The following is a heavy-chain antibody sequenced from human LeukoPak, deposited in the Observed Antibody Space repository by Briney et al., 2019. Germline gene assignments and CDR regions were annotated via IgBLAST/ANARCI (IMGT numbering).Heavy chain of an antibody. J-gene: IGHJ4*02. CDR3: ARDTGIAARHGPDY. CDR1: GYTFTGYY. CDR2: INPNSGGT. V-gene: IGHV1-2*02. D-gene: IGHD6-6*01. Sequence: ASVKVSCKASGYTFTGYYMHWVRQAPGQGLEWMGWINPNSGGTNYAQKFQGRVTMTRDTSISTAYMELSRLRSDDTVVYCWARDTGIAARHGPDYWGQGTLVSVSS.